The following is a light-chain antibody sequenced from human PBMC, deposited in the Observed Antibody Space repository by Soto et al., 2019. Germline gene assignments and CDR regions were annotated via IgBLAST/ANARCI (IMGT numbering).Light chain of an antibody. CDR2: ETS. CDR1: QDISRF. V-gene: IGKV1-17*03. J-gene: IGKJ2*01. Sequence: DVQMTQSPSAMSASVGDRVTITCRATQDISRFVAWFQQKPGKAPERLIYETSTLQPGVPSRFIGSGSGTEFTLAISGLQPEDVATYYCLQHNSYPYTFGQGTKLEIK. CDR3: LQHNSYPYT.